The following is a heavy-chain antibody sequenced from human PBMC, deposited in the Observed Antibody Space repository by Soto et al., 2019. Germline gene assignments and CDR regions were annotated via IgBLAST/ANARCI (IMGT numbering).Heavy chain of an antibody. D-gene: IGHD3-10*01. CDR1: GYSFTSYW. CDR2: IYPGDSDT. J-gene: IGHJ6*02. CDR3: ARTFGRGYYYYGMDV. V-gene: IGHV5-51*01. Sequence: PGESLKISCKGSGYSFTSYWIGWVRQMPGKGLEWMGIIYPGDSDTRYGPSFQGQVTISADKSISTAYLQWSSLKASDTAMYYCARTFGRGYYYYGMDVWGQGTTVTVSS.